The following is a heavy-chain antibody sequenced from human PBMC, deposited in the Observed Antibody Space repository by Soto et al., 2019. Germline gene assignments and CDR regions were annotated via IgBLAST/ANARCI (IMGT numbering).Heavy chain of an antibody. CDR3: ARVEAVDGDYFDD. CDR2: IYYSGST. Sequence: NPSEPLSLTCTVSGGSISSYYWSWIRQPPGKGLEWIGYIYYSGSTNYNPSLKSRVTISVDTSKNQFSLKLSSVTAADTAVYYCARVEAVDGDYFDDWGQGTLVTVAS. D-gene: IGHD6-19*01. V-gene: IGHV4-59*01. J-gene: IGHJ4*02. CDR1: GGSISSYY.